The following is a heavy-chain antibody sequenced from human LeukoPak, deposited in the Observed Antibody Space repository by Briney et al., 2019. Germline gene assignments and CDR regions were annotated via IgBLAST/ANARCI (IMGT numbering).Heavy chain of an antibody. CDR3: AKDGSAAAVTNGMDV. CDR1: GFTFSSYG. V-gene: IGHV3-30*18. J-gene: IGHJ6*02. D-gene: IGHD6-13*01. Sequence: GGSLRLSCAASGFTFSSYGTHWVRQAPGKGLQWVAVISYDGSNKYYADSVKGRFTISRDNSKNTLYLQMNSLRAEDTAVYYCAKDGSAAAVTNGMDVWGQGTTVTVSS. CDR2: ISYDGSNK.